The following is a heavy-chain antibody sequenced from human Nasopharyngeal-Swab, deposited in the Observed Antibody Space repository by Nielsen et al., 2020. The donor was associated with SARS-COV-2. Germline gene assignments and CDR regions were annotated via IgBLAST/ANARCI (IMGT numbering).Heavy chain of an antibody. D-gene: IGHD3-10*01. V-gene: IGHV4-39*07. CDR3: ARERGRGGIWNYYYYYMDV. Sequence: RQAPGKRLEWIGSIYYSGSTYYNPSLKSRVAISVDTSKNQFSLKLSSVTAADTAVYYCARERGRGGIWNYYYYYMDVWGKGTTVTVSS. J-gene: IGHJ6*03. CDR2: IYYSGST.